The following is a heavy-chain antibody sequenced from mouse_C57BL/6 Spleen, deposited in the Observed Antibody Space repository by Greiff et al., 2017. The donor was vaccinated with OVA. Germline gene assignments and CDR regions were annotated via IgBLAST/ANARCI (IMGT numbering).Heavy chain of an antibody. CDR2: IHPNSGST. V-gene: IGHV1-64*01. CDR3: ARDYSQSGMDD. CDR1: GYTFTSYW. Sequence: QVQLKQPGAELVKPGASVKLSCKASGYTFTSYWMHWVKQRPGQGLEWIGMIHPNSGSTNYNEKFKSKATLTVDKSSSTAYMQLSSLTAGDSAVYYCARDYSQSGMDDWGQGTSVTVSS. D-gene: IGHD2-13*01. J-gene: IGHJ4*01.